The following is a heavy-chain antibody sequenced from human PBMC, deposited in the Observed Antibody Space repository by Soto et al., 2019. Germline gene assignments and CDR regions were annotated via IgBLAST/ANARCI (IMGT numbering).Heavy chain of an antibody. J-gene: IGHJ2*01. CDR3: ARDGYGYSYGYPDWYFDL. Sequence: QVQLVQSGAEVKKPGASVKVSCKASGYTFTGYYMHWVRQAPGQGLEWMGWINPNSGGTNYAQKFQGWVTMTRDTSISTAYMELSRLRSDDTAVYYCARDGYGYSYGYPDWYFDLWGRGTLVTVSS. CDR2: INPNSGGT. D-gene: IGHD5-18*01. V-gene: IGHV1-2*04. CDR1: GYTFTGYY.